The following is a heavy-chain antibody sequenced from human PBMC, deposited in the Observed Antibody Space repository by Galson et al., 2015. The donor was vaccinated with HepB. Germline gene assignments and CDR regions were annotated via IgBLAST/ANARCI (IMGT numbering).Heavy chain of an antibody. Sequence: SLRLSCAASGFTFSSYWMSWVRQAPGKGLEWVANIKQDGSEKYYVDSVKGRFTISRDNAKNSLYLQMNSLRAEDTAVYYCARVLSPGVAVSHGMDVWGQGTTVTVSS. D-gene: IGHD6-19*01. J-gene: IGHJ6*02. V-gene: IGHV3-7*03. CDR3: ARVLSPGVAVSHGMDV. CDR2: IKQDGSEK. CDR1: GFTFSSYW.